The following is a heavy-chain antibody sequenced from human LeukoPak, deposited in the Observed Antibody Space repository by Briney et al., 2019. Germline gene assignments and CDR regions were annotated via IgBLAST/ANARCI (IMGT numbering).Heavy chain of an antibody. CDR3: ARGYSSSWYNWFDP. CDR2: INHSGST. V-gene: IGHV4-34*01. D-gene: IGHD6-13*01. J-gene: IGHJ5*02. Sequence: SETLSLTCAVYGGSFSGYYWSWIRQPPGKGLGWIGEINHSGSTNYNPSLKSRVTISVDTSKNQFSLKLSSVTAADTAVYYCARGYSSSWYNWFDPWGQGTLVTVSS. CDR1: GGSFSGYY.